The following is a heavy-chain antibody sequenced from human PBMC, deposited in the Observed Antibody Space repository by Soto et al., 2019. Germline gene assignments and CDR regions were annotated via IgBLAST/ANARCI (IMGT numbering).Heavy chain of an antibody. V-gene: IGHV4-39*01. CDR1: GGSISSYY. Sequence: SETLSLTCTVSGGSISSYYWGWIRQPPGKGLEWIGSIYYSGSTYYNPSLKSRVTISVDTSKNQFSLKLSSVTAADTAVYYCARPKSIAAAGTGYNWFDPWGQGTQVTVSS. J-gene: IGHJ5*02. CDR3: ARPKSIAAAGTGYNWFDP. CDR2: IYYSGST. D-gene: IGHD6-13*01.